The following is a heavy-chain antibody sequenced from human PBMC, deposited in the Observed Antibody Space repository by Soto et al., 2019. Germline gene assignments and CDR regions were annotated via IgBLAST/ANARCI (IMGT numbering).Heavy chain of an antibody. D-gene: IGHD1-1*01. CDR1: GFTVSSNY. J-gene: IGHJ4*02. Sequence: GGSLRLSCAASGFTVSSNYMNWVRQAPGKGLEWVSIIDLSSAYIYYADSVEGRFTISRDNSKNTLYLQMNSLRAEDTAVYYCAKSVPRSENVDYWGQGTLVTVAS. V-gene: IGHV3-53*01. CDR2: IDLSSAYI. CDR3: AKSVPRSENVDY.